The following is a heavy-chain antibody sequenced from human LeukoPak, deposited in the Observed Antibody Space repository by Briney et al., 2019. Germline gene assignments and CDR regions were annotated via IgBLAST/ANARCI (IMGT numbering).Heavy chain of an antibody. J-gene: IGHJ4*02. CDR2: ISLSGHT. Sequence: SETLSLTCGVSGGSITTTNYWCWVRQPPGQGLEWIGEISLSGHTNYNPSLRSRVTMSLDESKNQLSLILASVTAADTAIYYCSRESGPFSPFGHWGQGTLVTVTS. V-gene: IGHV4/OR15-8*02. D-gene: IGHD1-26*01. CDR3: SRESGPFSPFGH. CDR1: GGSITTTNY.